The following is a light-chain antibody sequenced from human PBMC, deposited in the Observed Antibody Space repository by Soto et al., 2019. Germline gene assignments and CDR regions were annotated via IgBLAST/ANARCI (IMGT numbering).Light chain of an antibody. CDR3: KQYNNYPLT. Sequence: DIQMPQSPSTLSASVGDSVTITCRASQSITRSLAWYQQKLGKATKLLIYDASSLQIGVPSRFSGSGSGTDFTLIVSSLQPDEFATYYCKQYNNYPLTVGGGNKV. J-gene: IGKJ4*01. V-gene: IGKV1-5*01. CDR1: QSITRS. CDR2: DAS.